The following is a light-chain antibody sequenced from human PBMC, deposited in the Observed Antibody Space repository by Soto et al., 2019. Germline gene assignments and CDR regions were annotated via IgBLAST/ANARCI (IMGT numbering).Light chain of an antibody. CDR2: EVN. J-gene: IGLJ1*01. CDR3: NSFTTSSTYV. V-gene: IGLV2-18*02. Sequence: SALTHPASVSGSPGQSITISCTGTSSDIGSYNRVSWYQQPPGTAPKLIIYEVNNRPSGVPDRFSGSKSGNTASLTISGLLAEDEADYYCNSFTTSSTYVFGTGTKVTVL. CDR1: SSDIGSYNR.